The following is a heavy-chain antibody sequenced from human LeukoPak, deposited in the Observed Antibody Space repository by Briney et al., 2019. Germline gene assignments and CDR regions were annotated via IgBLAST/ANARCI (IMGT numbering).Heavy chain of an antibody. D-gene: IGHD1-26*01. Sequence: GGSLRLSCAASGFSFSDSYMSWIRQAPGKGLEWVSYISSSDDYKYYADSVKGRFTISRDNAKNSMYLHMNSLRAEDTAVCYCAGGGDCFDPWGQGTLVTVSS. J-gene: IGHJ5*02. CDR3: AGGGDCFDP. CDR1: GFSFSDSY. CDR2: ISSSDDYK. V-gene: IGHV3-11*04.